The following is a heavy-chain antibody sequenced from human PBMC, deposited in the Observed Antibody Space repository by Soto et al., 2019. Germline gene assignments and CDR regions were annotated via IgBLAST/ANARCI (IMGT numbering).Heavy chain of an antibody. J-gene: IGHJ4*02. CDR2: VEAGAGGAGT. D-gene: IGHD6-6*01. CDR1: GFTLSNYV. CDR3: AKGPEQLVHGVFDC. Sequence: WVSLRLSCAASGFTLSNYVMSWVRQAPGKGLEWVSGVEAGAGGAGTYVADSMKGRVTISRDNSKNTLYLQMNSLRAEDTAVYYCAKGPEQLVHGVFDCWGKGTLVTVSS. V-gene: IGHV3-23*01.